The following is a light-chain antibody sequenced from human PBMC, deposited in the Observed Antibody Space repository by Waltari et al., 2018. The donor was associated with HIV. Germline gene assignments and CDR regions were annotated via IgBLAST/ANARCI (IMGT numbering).Light chain of an antibody. Sequence: QSALTQPPSAPGSPGPSVTVSCTGTSSDIGYFTYVSWYQHHPGKAPKLVIYDVNKRPSGVTDRFSASKSGATASLTVSGLLAEDEAEYYCAAYAGNNIVIFGGGTKVTV. J-gene: IGLJ2*01. CDR2: DVN. V-gene: IGLV2-8*01. CDR1: SSDIGYFTY. CDR3: AAYAGNNIVI.